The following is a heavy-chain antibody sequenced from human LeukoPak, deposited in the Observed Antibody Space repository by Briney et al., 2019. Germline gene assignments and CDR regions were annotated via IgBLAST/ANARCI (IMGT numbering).Heavy chain of an antibody. D-gene: IGHD6-19*01. CDR3: ARSSGWYHRGPDYYYYYMDV. Sequence: GGSLRLSCTASGFIFNSHSMNWVRQAPGKGLEWVSSISSTSSYIYYADSVKSRFTISRDNAKNSLYLQMNSLRAEDTAVYYCARSSGWYHRGPDYYYYYMDVWGKGTTVTVS. CDR1: GFIFNSHS. J-gene: IGHJ6*03. CDR2: ISSTSSYI. V-gene: IGHV3-21*01.